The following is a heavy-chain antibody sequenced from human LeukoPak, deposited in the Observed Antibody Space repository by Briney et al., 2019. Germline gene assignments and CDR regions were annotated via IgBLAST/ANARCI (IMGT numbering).Heavy chain of an antibody. Sequence: SETLSLTCTVSDGSISSYYWSWIRQPPGKGLEWIGYIYYSGSTNYNPSLKSRVTISVDTSKNQFSLKLTSVTAADTAVYYCATEMATITGWYFDLWGRGTLVTVSS. CDR1: DGSISSYY. D-gene: IGHD5-24*01. CDR2: IYYSGST. V-gene: IGHV4-59*01. CDR3: ATEMATITGWYFDL. J-gene: IGHJ2*01.